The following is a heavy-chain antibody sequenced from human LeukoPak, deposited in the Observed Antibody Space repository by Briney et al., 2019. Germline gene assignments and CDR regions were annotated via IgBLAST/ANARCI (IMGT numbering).Heavy chain of an antibody. CDR1: GFTFSSYA. V-gene: IGHV3-23*01. CDR2: ISGNGGNT. D-gene: IGHD2-15*01. CDR3: ARYWDPRVRTFDI. Sequence: GGSLRLSCAASGFTFSSYAMNWVRQAPGKGLEWVSLISGNGGNTAYADSVRGRFTISRDNSKNTLYLQMNSLTAEDTALYYCARYWDPRVRTFDIWGQGTVVTVSS. J-gene: IGHJ3*02.